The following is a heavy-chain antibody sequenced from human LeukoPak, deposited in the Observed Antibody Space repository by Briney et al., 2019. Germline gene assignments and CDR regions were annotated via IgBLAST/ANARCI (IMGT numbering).Heavy chain of an antibody. CDR2: ISWNSGSI. D-gene: IGHD6-13*01. Sequence: HPGGSLRLSCAASGFTFDDYAMHWVRQAPGKGLEWVSGISWNSGSIGYADSVKGRFTISRDNAKNSLYLQMNSLRAEDTALYYCAKEHVYYGAAAGFFDYWGQGTLVTVSS. V-gene: IGHV3-9*01. CDR3: AKEHVYYGAAAGFFDY. J-gene: IGHJ4*02. CDR1: GFTFDDYA.